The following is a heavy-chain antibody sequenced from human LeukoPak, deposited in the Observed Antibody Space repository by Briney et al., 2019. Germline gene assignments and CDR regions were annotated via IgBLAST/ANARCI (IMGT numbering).Heavy chain of an antibody. CDR3: ARDPYYYDSSGYKHTPLDY. J-gene: IGHJ4*02. V-gene: IGHV1-69*13. Sequence: GASVKVSCKASGGTFSSYAISWVRQAPGQGLEWMGGIIPIFGTANYAQKFQGRVTITADESTSTAYMELSSLRSEDTAVYYCARDPYYYDSSGYKHTPLDYWGQGTLVTVSS. D-gene: IGHD3-22*01. CDR1: GGTFSSYA. CDR2: IIPIFGTA.